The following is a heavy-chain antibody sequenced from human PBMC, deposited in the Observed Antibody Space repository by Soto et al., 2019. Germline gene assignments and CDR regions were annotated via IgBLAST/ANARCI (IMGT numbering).Heavy chain of an antibody. J-gene: IGHJ4*01. CDR1: GGCSSSYD. D-gene: IGHD3-9*01. CDR3: VMRTRARYFD. V-gene: IGHV4-38-2*02. Sequence: WRNLDLTCTVSGGCSSSYDWGCVGQPPGKGLEWIASIYHSGSTHYNPSLKSRATISVDTSNNQFSLRLTSVTAADTALYYCVMRTRARYFD. CDR2: IYHSGST.